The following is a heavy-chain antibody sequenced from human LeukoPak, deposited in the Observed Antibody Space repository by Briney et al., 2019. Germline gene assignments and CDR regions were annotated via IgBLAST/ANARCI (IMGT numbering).Heavy chain of an antibody. CDR3: ARQAGAYSHPYDY. J-gene: IGHJ4*02. CDR2: TYSDGNT. D-gene: IGHD4/OR15-4a*01. V-gene: IGHV3-53*01. Sequence: GGSLRLSCAVSGFSVSSTYMTWVRQAPGKGLEWVSITYSDGNTYYAESVRGRFTVSRGYSKNTLYLQMNSLRAEDTAAYYCARQAGAYSHPYDYWGQGTLVTVSS. CDR1: GFSVSSTY.